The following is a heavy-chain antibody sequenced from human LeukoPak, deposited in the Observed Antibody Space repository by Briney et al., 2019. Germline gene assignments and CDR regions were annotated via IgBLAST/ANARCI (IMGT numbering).Heavy chain of an antibody. Sequence: PSETLSLTCTVSGGSISSYHWSWIRQPPGKGLEWIGYIYHSGSTYYNPSLKSRVTISVDRSKNQFSLKLSSVTAADTAVYYCARGSAYFDYWGQGTLVTVSS. J-gene: IGHJ4*02. V-gene: IGHV4-59*12. CDR2: IYHSGST. CDR3: ARGSAYFDY. CDR1: GGSISSYH.